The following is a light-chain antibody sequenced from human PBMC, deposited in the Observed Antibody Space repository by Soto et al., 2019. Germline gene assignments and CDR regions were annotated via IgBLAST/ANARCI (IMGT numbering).Light chain of an antibody. J-gene: IGLJ2*01. CDR3: CSYAGSDLMI. Sequence: QSALTQPASVSGSPGQSITISCTGTNSNIGSYDLVSWFQQHPGEAPKLVIFEDFKRPSGVSTRFSASNSGNTASLTISGLQAEDESDDYCCSYAGSDLMIFGGGTKLTVL. CDR2: EDF. CDR1: NSNIGSYDL. V-gene: IGLV2-23*01.